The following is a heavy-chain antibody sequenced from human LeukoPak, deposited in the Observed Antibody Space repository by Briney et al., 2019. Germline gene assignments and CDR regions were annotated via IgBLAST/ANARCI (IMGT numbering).Heavy chain of an antibody. V-gene: IGHV3-9*03. CDR1: GFTFDDYA. Sequence: PGRSLRLSCAASGFTFDDYAMHWVRQAPGKGLEWVSGISWNSGSIGYADSVKGRFTISRDNAKNSLYLQMNSLRAEDMALYYCAKAAGPYSYGYVFDYWGQGTLVTVSS. CDR3: AKAAGPYSYGYVFDY. D-gene: IGHD5-18*01. CDR2: ISWNSGSI. J-gene: IGHJ4*02.